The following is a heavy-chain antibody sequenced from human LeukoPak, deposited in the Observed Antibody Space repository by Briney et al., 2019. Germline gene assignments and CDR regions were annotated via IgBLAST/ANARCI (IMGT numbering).Heavy chain of an antibody. CDR1: GGSISSYY. CDR3: ASSYYDSSGYYPYYYYGMDV. D-gene: IGHD3-22*01. Sequence: SETLSLTCTVSGGSISSYYWSWIRQPPGKGLEWIGYIYYSGSTNYNPSLKSRVTISVDTSKNQFSLKLSSVTAADTAVYYCASSYYDSSGYYPYYYYGMDVWGQGTTVTVSS. CDR2: IYYSGST. V-gene: IGHV4-59*01. J-gene: IGHJ6*02.